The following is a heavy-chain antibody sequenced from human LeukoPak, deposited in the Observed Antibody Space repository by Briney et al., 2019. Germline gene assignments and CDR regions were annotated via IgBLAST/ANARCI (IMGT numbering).Heavy chain of an antibody. D-gene: IGHD6-6*01. CDR3: ARSSIAARHYYYYYMDV. Sequence: NPSETLSLTCTVSGGSISSYYWSWIRQPPGKGLEWVGYIYYSGSTNYNPSLKSRVTISVDTSKNQFSLRLSSVTAADTAVYYCARSSIAARHYYYYYMDVWGKGATVTVSS. J-gene: IGHJ6*03. CDR2: IYYSGST. CDR1: GGSISSYY. V-gene: IGHV4-59*01.